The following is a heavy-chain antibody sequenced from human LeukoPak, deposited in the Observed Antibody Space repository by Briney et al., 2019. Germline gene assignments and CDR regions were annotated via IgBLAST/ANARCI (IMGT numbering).Heavy chain of an antibody. J-gene: IGHJ5*02. V-gene: IGHV1-69*05. CDR1: GGTFSSYA. CDR2: IIPIFGTA. CDR3: ARDQRSWFDP. Sequence: SVKVSCKASGGTFSSYAISWVRQAPGQGLEWMGGIIPIFGTAYYAQKFQGRVTITTDESTSTAYMELSSLRSEDTAVYYCARDQRSWFDPWGQGTLVTVSS.